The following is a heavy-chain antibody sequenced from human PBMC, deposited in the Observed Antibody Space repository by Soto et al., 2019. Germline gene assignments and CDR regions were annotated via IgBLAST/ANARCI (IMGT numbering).Heavy chain of an antibody. CDR1: GGTFSSYA. J-gene: IGHJ4*02. V-gene: IGHV1-69*06. CDR3: GRVSETVGYTYGLDY. D-gene: IGHD5-18*01. CDR2: IIPVFGTG. Sequence: QVQLVQSGAEVKRPGSSVKVSCKASGGTFSSYAISWVRQAPGQGLEWMGGIIPVFGTGIYAQKLQGRVTFIADKSTNTAYMELGSLRYEDRAVYFCGRVSETVGYTYGLDYWDQGTVFTVPS.